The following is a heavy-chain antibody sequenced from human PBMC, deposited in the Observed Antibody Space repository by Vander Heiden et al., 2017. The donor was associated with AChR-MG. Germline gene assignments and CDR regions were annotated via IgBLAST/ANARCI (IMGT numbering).Heavy chain of an antibody. CDR3: ARDRGLGGFDI. CDR2: IGTVGDT. Sequence: EVQLVESGGGLVQPGGSLRPSCAASGFTFSNYDMHWVRQATGKGLEWVSGIGTVGDTYYQGSVECRFTISRENAKNSLYLQMNSLRAGDTAVYYCARDRGLGGFDIWGQGTMVTVSS. V-gene: IGHV3-13*01. D-gene: IGHD2-15*01. CDR1: GFTFSNYD. J-gene: IGHJ3*02.